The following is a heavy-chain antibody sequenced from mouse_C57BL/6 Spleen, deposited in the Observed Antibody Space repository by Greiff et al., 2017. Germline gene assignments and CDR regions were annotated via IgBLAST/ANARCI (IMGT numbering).Heavy chain of an antibody. CDR2: INPNNGGT. V-gene: IGHV1-26*01. CDR1: GYTFTDYY. D-gene: IGHD2-2*01. CDR3: ARANGYTLDY. Sequence: EVQLQQSGPELVKPGASVKISCKASGYTFTDYYMNWVKQSHGKSLEWIGDINPNNGGTSYNQKFKGKATLTVDKSSSTAYMELRSLTSEDSAVYYCARANGYTLDYWGQGTTLTVSS. J-gene: IGHJ2*01.